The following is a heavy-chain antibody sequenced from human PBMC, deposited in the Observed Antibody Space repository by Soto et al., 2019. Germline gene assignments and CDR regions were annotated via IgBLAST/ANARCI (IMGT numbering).Heavy chain of an antibody. V-gene: IGHV2-5*02. CDR2: IYWDDDK. D-gene: IGHD6-13*01. CDR3: AHSGPTYSSSGYNPFDY. Sequence: QITLKESGPTLVKPTQTLTLTCTFSGFSLSTSGVGVGWIRQPPGKALEWLALIYWDDDKRYSPSLKSRPTITRDTSKNQVVLTMTTMDPVDTATYYCAHSGPTYSSSGYNPFDYWGQGTLVTVSS. CDR1: GFSLSTSGVG. J-gene: IGHJ4*02.